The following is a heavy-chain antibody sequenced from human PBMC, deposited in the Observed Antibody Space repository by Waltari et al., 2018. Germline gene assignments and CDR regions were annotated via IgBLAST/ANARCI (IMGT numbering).Heavy chain of an antibody. D-gene: IGHD6-13*01. CDR2: ISVSGGST. Sequence: EVQLLESGGGLVQPGGSLRLSCAASGFTFSSYAMSWLRQAPGKGLEWVSAISVSGGSTYYADSVKGRFTISRDNSKNTLYLQMNSLRAEDTAVYYCAKDMSSSWEIDYWGQGTLVTVSS. J-gene: IGHJ4*02. V-gene: IGHV3-23*01. CDR1: GFTFSSYA. CDR3: AKDMSSSWEIDY.